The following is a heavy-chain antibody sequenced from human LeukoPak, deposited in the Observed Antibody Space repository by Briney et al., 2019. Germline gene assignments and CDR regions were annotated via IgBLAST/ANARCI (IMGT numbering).Heavy chain of an antibody. CDR2: TYSGGSR. CDR3: ARVWELSFDY. CDR1: GFTVSSEH. Sequence: GGSLRLSCAASGFTVSSEHMSWVRQAPGKGLEWVAVTYSGGSRYHAESVKGRFTISRDNSKNTLYLQMNSLRAEDTAVYYCARVWELSFDYWGQGTLVTVSS. J-gene: IGHJ4*02. V-gene: IGHV3-53*01. D-gene: IGHD1-26*01.